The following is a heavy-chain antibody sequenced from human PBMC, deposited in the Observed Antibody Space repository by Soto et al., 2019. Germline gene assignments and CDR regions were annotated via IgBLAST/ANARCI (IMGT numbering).Heavy chain of an antibody. Sequence: QVQLVQSGAEVKKPGSSVKVSCKASGGTFSSYTISWVRQAPGQGLEWMGRITPILGIANYAQKFQGRVTITADKSTTTDYMDLSSLRSSDTAVYYLPTDENASSDYHSYWFEPRGQGTPVTVSS. D-gene: IGHD3-22*01. CDR1: GGTFSSYT. CDR3: PTDENASSDYHSYWFEP. CDR2: ITPILGIA. J-gene: IGHJ5*02. V-gene: IGHV1-69*02.